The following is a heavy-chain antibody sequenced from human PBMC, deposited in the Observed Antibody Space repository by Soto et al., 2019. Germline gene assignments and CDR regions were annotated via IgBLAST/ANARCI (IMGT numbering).Heavy chain of an antibody. V-gene: IGHV3-23*01. J-gene: IGHJ4*02. CDR3: AKDRRAGGNYGFYSDF. Sequence: EVQLLESGGGLVQPGGSLRLSCAASGFTFSSYGMTWVRQAPGKGLEWVSFSSATGAGTYYADSVKGRFTISRDNSKTTLYLQMTSLRADDTAVYYCAKDRRAGGNYGFYSDFWGQGALVLVYS. D-gene: IGHD1-7*01. CDR1: GFTFSSYG. CDR2: SSATGAGT.